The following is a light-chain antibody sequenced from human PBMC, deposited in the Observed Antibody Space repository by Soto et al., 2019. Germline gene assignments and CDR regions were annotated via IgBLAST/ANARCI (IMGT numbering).Light chain of an antibody. Sequence: EIVLTHSPGTLSLSPGERATLSCRASQSVSNNYLAWYQQKPGQAPRLLIYDASNRVTGIPARFRGSGSGTDFTLTISSLEPDDFEVYYCQQRSNWQITFGQGTRLEIK. J-gene: IGKJ5*01. CDR3: QQRSNWQIT. CDR1: QSVSNNY. V-gene: IGKV3-11*01. CDR2: DAS.